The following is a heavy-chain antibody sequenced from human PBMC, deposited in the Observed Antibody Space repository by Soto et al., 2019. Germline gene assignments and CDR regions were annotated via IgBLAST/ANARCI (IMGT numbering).Heavy chain of an antibody. CDR2: MYNTGST. V-gene: IGHV4-59*12. CDR3: ARDRASSVAGIHYYGMDV. J-gene: IGHJ6*02. CDR1: GGSISGYY. D-gene: IGHD6-19*01. Sequence: PSETLSLTCTVSGGSISGYYWSWIRQPPGKGLECIGYMYNTGSTVYNPSFKSRVTISVDTSKNHFSLQLNSVTPEDTAVYYCARDRASSVAGIHYYGMDVWGQGTTVTVSS.